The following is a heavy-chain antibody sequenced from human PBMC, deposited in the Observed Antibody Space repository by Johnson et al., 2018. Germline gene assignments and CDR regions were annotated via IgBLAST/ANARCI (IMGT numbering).Heavy chain of an antibody. D-gene: IGHD5-12*01. Sequence: QLVQSGPEAKKPGTSVKVSCKASGFTFTSSAVQWVRQARGQRLEWIGWIVVGSGNTNYAQKFQERVTITRDMSTSTAYMELSSLRSEDTAVYYCAAEGSGGVATYYYYGMDVWGQGTTVTVSS. V-gene: IGHV1-58*01. J-gene: IGHJ6*02. CDR2: IVVGSGNT. CDR1: GFTFTSSA. CDR3: AAEGSGGVATYYYYGMDV.